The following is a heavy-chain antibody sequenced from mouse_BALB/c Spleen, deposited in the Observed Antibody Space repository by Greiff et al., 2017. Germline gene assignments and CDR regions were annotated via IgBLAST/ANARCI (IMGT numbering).Heavy chain of an antibody. CDR1: GYTFTSYV. D-gene: IGHD1-1*01. CDR3: ARDFSYYYGSSYAWFAY. CDR2: INPYNDGT. V-gene: IGHV1-14*01. Sequence: EVQLQQSGPELVKPGASVKMSCKASGYTFTSYVMHWVKQKPGQGLEWIGYINPYNDGTKYNEKFKGKATLTSDKSSSTAYMELSSLTSEDSAVYYCARDFSYYYGSSYAWFAYWGQGTLVTVSA. J-gene: IGHJ3*01.